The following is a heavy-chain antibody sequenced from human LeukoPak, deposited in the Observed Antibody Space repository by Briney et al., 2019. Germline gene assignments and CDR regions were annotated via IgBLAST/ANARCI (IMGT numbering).Heavy chain of an antibody. CDR2: ISKSGRAT. V-gene: IGHV3-20*01. Sequence: GGSLRLSCAASGFKFYYYEMSWVRQVPGKGLEYVSGISKSGRATGYGDSVKGRFTISRDNAKNSLFLQMTSLRAEDTALYHCARVPGSHYYYYMDVWGKGAAVTVSS. J-gene: IGHJ6*03. CDR1: GFKFYYYE. CDR3: ARVPGSHYYYYMDV.